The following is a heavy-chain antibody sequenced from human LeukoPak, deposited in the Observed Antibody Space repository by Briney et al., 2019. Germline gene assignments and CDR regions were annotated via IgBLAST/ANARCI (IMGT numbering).Heavy chain of an antibody. CDR3: ASDSSGYFGP. CDR2: ISNSGDTM. Sequence: GGSLRLSCEASGFTFSDYYMFWIRQSPGRGLEWVSYISNSGDTMYYADSVKGRFTISRDNAKNSLSLQMNSLRADDTAVYYCASDSSGYFGPWGQGTLVTVSS. D-gene: IGHD3-22*01. CDR1: GFTFSDYY. V-gene: IGHV3-11*01. J-gene: IGHJ5*02.